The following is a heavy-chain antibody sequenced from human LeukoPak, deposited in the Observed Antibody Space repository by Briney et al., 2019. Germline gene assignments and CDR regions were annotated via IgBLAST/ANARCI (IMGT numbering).Heavy chain of an antibody. CDR2: MNPNSGNT. Sequence: ASVKVSCMASGYTFTSYDINWVRQATGQGLEWMGWMNPNSGNTGYAQKFQGRVTITRDTSISTAYMELSSLRSEDTAVYYCARDRDRVTAINYNWFDPWGQGTLVTVSS. J-gene: IGHJ5*02. V-gene: IGHV1-8*03. CDR1: GYTFTSYD. CDR3: ARDRDRVTAINYNWFDP. D-gene: IGHD2-21*02.